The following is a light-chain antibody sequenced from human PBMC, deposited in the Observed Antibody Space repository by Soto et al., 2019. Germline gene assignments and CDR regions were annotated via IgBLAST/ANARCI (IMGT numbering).Light chain of an antibody. CDR1: SSDVGGYNY. V-gene: IGLV2-14*01. J-gene: IGLJ2*01. CDR3: SSYTNRRTII. CDR2: DVT. Sequence: QSALTQPASVSGSPGQSITISCTGTSSDVGGYNYVSWYQQHPGKAPKLMVYDVTKRPSGVSYRFSGSKSGNTASLTIFGLQAEDEADYYCSSYTNRRTIIFGGGTRVTVL.